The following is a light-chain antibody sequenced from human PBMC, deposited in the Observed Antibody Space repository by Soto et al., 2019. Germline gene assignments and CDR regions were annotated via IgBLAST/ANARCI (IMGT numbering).Light chain of an antibody. J-gene: IGLJ1*01. Sequence: QSALTQPASVSGSPGQSITISCTGTSSDVGGYNYVSWYQQHPGKAPKLMIYDVSYRPSGISNRFSGSKSGNTASLTISGLQAEDEADYSCHSYTSNNPGVFGTGTKLTVL. CDR2: DVS. CDR1: SSDVGGYNY. CDR3: HSYTSNNPGV. V-gene: IGLV2-14*01.